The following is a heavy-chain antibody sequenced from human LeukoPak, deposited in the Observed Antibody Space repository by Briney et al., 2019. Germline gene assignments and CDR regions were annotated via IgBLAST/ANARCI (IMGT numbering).Heavy chain of an antibody. CDR2: IGVNT. V-gene: IGHV3-23*01. D-gene: IGHD3-3*01. CDR1: GFTFSNYA. Sequence: GGSLRLSCAASGFTFSNYAMSWVRQAPGKGLEWVSAIGVNTYYTDSVKGRFTISRDNAKNTLYLQMNSLRPEDTAVYYCATRFSEQSWGQGTLVTVSS. J-gene: IGHJ4*02. CDR3: ATRFSEQS.